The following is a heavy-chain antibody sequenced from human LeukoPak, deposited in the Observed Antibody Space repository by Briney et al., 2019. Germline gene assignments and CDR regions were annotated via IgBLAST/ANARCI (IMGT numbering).Heavy chain of an antibody. CDR2: IYYSGST. CDR1: GGSVSSGSYY. CDR3: ARGLLFSWFDP. V-gene: IGHV4-31*03. J-gene: IGHJ5*02. Sequence: VKPSETLSLTCTVSGGSVSSGSYYWSWIRQHPGKGLEWIGYIYYSGSTYYNPSLKSRVTISVDTSKNQFSLKLRSVTAADTAVYYCARGLLFSWFDPWGQGTLVTVSS. D-gene: IGHD2-21*02.